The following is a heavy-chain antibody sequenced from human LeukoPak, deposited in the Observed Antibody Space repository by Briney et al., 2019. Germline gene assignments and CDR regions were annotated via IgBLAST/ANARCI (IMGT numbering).Heavy chain of an antibody. J-gene: IGHJ3*02. CDR3: ARDGSIAARAHPIEFDI. V-gene: IGHV3-48*01. Sequence: PGGSLRLSCAASGFTFSSYSMNWVRQAPGKGLEWVSYISSSSSTIYYADSVKGRFTISRDNAKNSLYLQMNSLRAEDTAVYYCARDGSIAARAHPIEFDIWGQGTMVTVSS. D-gene: IGHD6-6*01. CDR2: ISSSSSTI. CDR1: GFTFSSYS.